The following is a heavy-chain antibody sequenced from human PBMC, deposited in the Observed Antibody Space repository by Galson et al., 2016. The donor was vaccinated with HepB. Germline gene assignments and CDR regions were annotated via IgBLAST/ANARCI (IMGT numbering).Heavy chain of an antibody. Sequence: ETLSLTCAVSGGSISSTNYWSWVRQPPGKGLEWIGEISHSGNSNYNPSLKSRVSMSVDKSKNQYSLRLSSVTAADTALYYCARVTGNTHETYYYYAMDVWGQGTTVTVSS. J-gene: IGHJ6*02. CDR1: GGSISSTNY. CDR3: ARVTGNTHETYYYYAMDV. V-gene: IGHV4-4*02. CDR2: ISHSGNS.